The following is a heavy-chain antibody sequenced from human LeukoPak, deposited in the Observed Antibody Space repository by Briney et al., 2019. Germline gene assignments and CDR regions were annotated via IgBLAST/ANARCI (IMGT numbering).Heavy chain of an antibody. J-gene: IGHJ6*02. CDR3: AHYDWDV. CDR1: GFNFSGYE. D-gene: IGHD4-17*01. V-gene: IGHV3-48*03. Sequence: PGGSLRLSCAASGFNFSGYEMNWVRQAAGKGLEWVSYISSRGDSRHYADSVRGRFVISRDNAKNSLYLQMYSLRVEDTAVYYCAHYDWDVWGQGTTVTGS. CDR2: ISSRGDSR.